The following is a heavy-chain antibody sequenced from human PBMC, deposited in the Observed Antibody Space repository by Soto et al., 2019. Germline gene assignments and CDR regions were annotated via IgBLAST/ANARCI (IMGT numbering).Heavy chain of an antibody. CDR1: GGSISSYY. V-gene: IGHV4-59*01. D-gene: IGHD1-26*01. CDR2: IYYSVST. CDR3: ARGSLKVVGPTNWFHP. J-gene: IGHJ5*02. Sequence: LALTCTVSGGSISSYYWSWIRQPPGKGLEWIGYIYYSVSTNYNPSLKSRVTISVDTSKNQFSLKLSSVTAADTAVYYCARGSLKVVGPTNWFHPWGQGTLVTVSS.